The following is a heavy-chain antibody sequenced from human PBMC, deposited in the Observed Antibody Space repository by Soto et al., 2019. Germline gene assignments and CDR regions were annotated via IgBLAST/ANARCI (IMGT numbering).Heavy chain of an antibody. J-gene: IGHJ6*02. V-gene: IGHV1-69*12. CDR3: TRCGIRYHRIGYYVGIGGMDV. D-gene: IGHD3-22*01. Sequence: QVQLVQSGAEVKKPESSVRVSCKASGGTFNSYAITWVRQAPGQGLEWMGGTIPMFGTTNYAEKFQGRVTIIADESTNTAYMELSSLRSEDTAVYYCTRCGIRYHRIGYYVGIGGMDVWGQGTTVIVSS. CDR2: TIPMFGTT. CDR1: GGTFNSYA.